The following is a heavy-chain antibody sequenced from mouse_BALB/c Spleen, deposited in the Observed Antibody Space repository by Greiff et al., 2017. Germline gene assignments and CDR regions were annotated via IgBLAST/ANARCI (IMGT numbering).Heavy chain of an antibody. D-gene: IGHD1-1*01. J-gene: IGHJ2*01. Sequence: EVKLEESGPRLVKPPQPLSFTCSVIGYSITTGYYWNWFRQFPGNKLEWMGYISYDGSNNYNPSLKNRIAITRDTSKNQFFLKLNSVTTEDTATYYCARGITTVVAQNCFDYWGQGTTLTVSS. CDR3: ARGITTVVAQNCFDY. CDR1: GYSITTGYY. V-gene: IGHV3-6*02. CDR2: ISYDGSN.